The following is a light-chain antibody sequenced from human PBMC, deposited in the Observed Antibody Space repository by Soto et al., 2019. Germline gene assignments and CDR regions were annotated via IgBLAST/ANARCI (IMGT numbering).Light chain of an antibody. CDR3: AAWDDSLSAFYV. Sequence: QSALTQPPSASGTPGQRVTISCSGSSSNTGSNYVYWYQQLPGTAPKLLIYRNNQRPSGVPDRFSGSKPGTSASLAISGLRSEDEADYYCAAWDDSLSAFYVFGTGTKVTVL. CDR1: SSNTGSNY. J-gene: IGLJ1*01. V-gene: IGLV1-47*01. CDR2: RNN.